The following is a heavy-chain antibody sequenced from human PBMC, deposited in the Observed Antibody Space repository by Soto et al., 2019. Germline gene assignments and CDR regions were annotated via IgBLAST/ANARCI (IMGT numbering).Heavy chain of an antibody. CDR3: ARGSSSYYDYGMDV. CDR1: GDSISRGGYS. J-gene: IGHJ6*02. D-gene: IGHD6-6*01. Sequence: QLQLQESGSGLVRPSQTLSLTCAVSGDSISRGGYSWTWIRQPPGKALEWIGNIYDSGSTSYNPSLKSRVTISVNRSKNQFSLKLTSVTAADTAVYCCARGSSSYYDYGMDVWGQGTTVTVSS. V-gene: IGHV4-30-2*01. CDR2: IYDSGST.